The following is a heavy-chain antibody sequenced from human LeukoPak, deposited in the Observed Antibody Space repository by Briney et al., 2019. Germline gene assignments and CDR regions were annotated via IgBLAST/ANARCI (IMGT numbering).Heavy chain of an antibody. Sequence: SETLSLTCTVSGGSISSSSYYWGWIRQPPGKGLEWIGSIYYSGSTYYNPSLKSRVTISVDTSKNQFSLKLSSVTAADTAVYYCAREAPQERYFDSLFQDYYMDVSGKGTTVTVCS. V-gene: IGHV4-39*07. CDR3: AREAPQERYFDSLFQDYYMDV. CDR1: GGSISSSSYY. D-gene: IGHD3-9*01. J-gene: IGHJ6*03. CDR2: IYYSGST.